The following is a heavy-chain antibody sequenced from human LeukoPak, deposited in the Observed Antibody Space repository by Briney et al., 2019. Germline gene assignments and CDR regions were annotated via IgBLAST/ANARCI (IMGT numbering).Heavy chain of an antibody. CDR2: ISSSRSYI. V-gene: IGHV3-21*01. D-gene: IGHD3-22*01. CDR3: AREHSGGGNYYDSSCYYRSFNY. CDR1: VFTFSSYS. Sequence: PGGSLRLSCAPSVFTFSSYSMNWVRQAPGKGLEWVSYISSSRSYIYYADSVKGRFTISRDNAKNSLYLQMSSPRVEETAVYYCAREHSGGGNYYDSSCYYRSFNYWGQGTPVTVSS. J-gene: IGHJ4*02.